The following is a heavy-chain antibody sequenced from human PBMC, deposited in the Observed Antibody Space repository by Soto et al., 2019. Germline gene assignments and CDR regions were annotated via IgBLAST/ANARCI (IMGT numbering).Heavy chain of an antibody. CDR3: ARLDRVGPNNDP. V-gene: IGHV1-46*01. CDR1: GYTFTTHY. CDR2: INPTSGST. Sequence: QVQLMQSGAEVKRPGASVNISCQAFGYTFTTHYMHWVRLAPGQGLVWMGMINPTSGSTTYSQNFQVRGTLTRDTSTRTVYMELSSLRSEDTAVYYCARLDRVGPNNDPWGQGTLVTVSS. J-gene: IGHJ5*02. D-gene: IGHD1-26*01.